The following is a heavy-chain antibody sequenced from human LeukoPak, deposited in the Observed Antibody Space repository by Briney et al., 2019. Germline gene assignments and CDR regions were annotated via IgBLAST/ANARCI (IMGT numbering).Heavy chain of an antibody. D-gene: IGHD2-2*01. V-gene: IGHV4-34*01. CDR2: INDSGSP. Sequence: SETLSLTCEVNGGSFNGYHWTWIRQSPGKGLEWIGEINDSGSPIYSPSLRSRLTISVDTSKNQFSVTLTSVTVADTAVYYCASGPHQHWPLGQFWGQGSLVTVSS. J-gene: IGHJ4*02. CDR3: ASGPHQHWPLGQF. CDR1: GGSFNGYH.